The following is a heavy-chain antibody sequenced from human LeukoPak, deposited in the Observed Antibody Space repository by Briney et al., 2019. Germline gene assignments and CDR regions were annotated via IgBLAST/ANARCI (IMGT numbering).Heavy chain of an antibody. CDR2: INTDGSST. V-gene: IGHV3-74*01. CDR3: ARDPKNNYFDY. Sequence: GGSLRLSCAASGFTFSTYWMHCVRQAPGKGLVWVSRINTDGSSTTYADSVKGRFTLSRDNARNTLFLQMNSLRAEDTAVYYFARDPKNNYFDYWGQGTLVTVSS. J-gene: IGHJ4*02. CDR1: GFTFSTYW.